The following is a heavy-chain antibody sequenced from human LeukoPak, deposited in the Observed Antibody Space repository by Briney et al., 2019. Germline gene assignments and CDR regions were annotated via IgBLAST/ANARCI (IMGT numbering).Heavy chain of an antibody. CDR2: ISGSGGAP. Sequence: GFLRLSCAASGFTFSSYSMNWVRQAPGKGLEWVSAISGSGGAPSYADSVKGRFTISRDNSKNTLYLQMNSLRVDDTAVYYCAKATYYYGSGSLLYFDYWGQGTLVTVSS. D-gene: IGHD3-10*01. J-gene: IGHJ4*02. CDR3: AKATYYYGSGSLLYFDY. CDR1: GFTFSSYS. V-gene: IGHV3-23*01.